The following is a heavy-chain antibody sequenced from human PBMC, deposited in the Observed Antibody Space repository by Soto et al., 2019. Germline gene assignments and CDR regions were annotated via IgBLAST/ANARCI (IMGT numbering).Heavy chain of an antibody. Sequence: SETLSLTCAVYGGSFSGYYWSWIRQPPGKGLEWIGEINHSGSTNYNPSLKSRVTISVDTSKNQFSLKLSSVTAADTAVYYCARGRGYSYGAGFRYYHYYLAVWGKGTMVTVSS. D-gene: IGHD5-18*01. CDR3: ARGRGYSYGAGFRYYHYYLAV. J-gene: IGHJ6*03. CDR1: GGSFSGYY. CDR2: INHSGST. V-gene: IGHV4-34*01.